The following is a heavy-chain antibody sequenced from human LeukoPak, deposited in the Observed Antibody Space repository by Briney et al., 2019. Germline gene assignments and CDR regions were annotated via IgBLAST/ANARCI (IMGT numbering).Heavy chain of an antibody. J-gene: IGHJ6*03. D-gene: IGHD3-10*02. CDR3: ARVRVFAYYYYMDV. CDR2: ISSSGNAI. CDR1: GLTVSSYE. V-gene: IGHV3-48*03. Sequence: GGSLRLSCGASGLTVSSYEMNWVRQAPGKGLEWISYISSSGNAIFYSDSVKGRFTISRDNSKNTLYLQMNSLRAEDTAMYYCARVRVFAYYYYMDVWGKGTTVTVSS.